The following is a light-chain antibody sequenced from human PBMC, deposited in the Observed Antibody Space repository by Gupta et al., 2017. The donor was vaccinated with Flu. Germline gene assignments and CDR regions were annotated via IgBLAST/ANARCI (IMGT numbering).Light chain of an antibody. V-gene: IGLV3-21*02. J-gene: IGLJ2*01. CDR3: HVWDSSADVV. CDR1: NIGGES. Sequence: SYVLTQPPSVSVAPGQTARITCGGNNIGGESVHWYQQKPGQAPVLVVYDDSDRPSGIPERFSGSNSRNTATLTISRVEGEDEADYYCHVWDSSADVVFGGGTKLTVL. CDR2: DDS.